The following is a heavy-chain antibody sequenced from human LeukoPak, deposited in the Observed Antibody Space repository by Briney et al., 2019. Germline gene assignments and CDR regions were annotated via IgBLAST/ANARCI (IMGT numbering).Heavy chain of an antibody. V-gene: IGHV1-46*01. CDR3: AKGPGSRHGD. Sequence: GASVKVSCKASGYTFTSYAMNWVRQAPGQGLEWMGIINPSGGSTSYAQKFQGRVTVTRDMSTSTVYMELSSLRAEDTAIYYCAKGPGSRHGDWGQGTLVTVSS. CDR2: INPSGGST. CDR1: GYTFTSYA. J-gene: IGHJ4*02. D-gene: IGHD4-17*01.